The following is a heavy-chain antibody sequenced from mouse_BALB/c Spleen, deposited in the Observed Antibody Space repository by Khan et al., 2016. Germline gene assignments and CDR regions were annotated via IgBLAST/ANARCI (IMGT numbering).Heavy chain of an antibody. CDR1: GYSITSGYS. V-gene: IGHV3-1*02. CDR2: IHYSGST. Sequence: EVQLQESGPDLVKPSQSLSLTCTVTGYSITSGYSWHWIRQFPGNKLEWMGYIHYSGSTNYNPSLKRRISFTRDTSKNQFFLQLNSVTTEDPATYYCARWNGYYAMDYWGQGTSVTVSS. CDR3: ARWNGYYAMDY. J-gene: IGHJ4*01.